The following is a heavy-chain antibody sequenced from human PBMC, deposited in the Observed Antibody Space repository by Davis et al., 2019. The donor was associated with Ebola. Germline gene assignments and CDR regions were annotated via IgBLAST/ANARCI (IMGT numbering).Heavy chain of an antibody. J-gene: IGHJ4*02. CDR3: ARGGSWGLGGEDY. CDR2: ISSSSSYI. CDR1: GFTFSSYG. D-gene: IGHD1-26*01. Sequence: GESLKISCAASGFTFSSYGMHWVRQAPGKGLEWVSSISSSSSYIYYADSVKGRFTISRDNAKNSLYLQMNSLRAEDTAVYYCARGGSWGLGGEDYWGQGTLVTVSS. V-gene: IGHV3-21*01.